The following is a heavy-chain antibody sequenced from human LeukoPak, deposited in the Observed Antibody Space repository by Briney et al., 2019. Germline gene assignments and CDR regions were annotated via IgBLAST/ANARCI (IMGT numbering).Heavy chain of an antibody. CDR2: IYYSGRT. CDR3: ARAPGGNAGNFQH. Sequence: SETLSLTCTVSGGSISTYYWNWIRQPPGKGLEWIGYIYYSGRTNYNPSLKSRVTISVDTSKNHFSLKLSSVPAADTAVYYCARAPGGNAGNFQHWGQGTLVTVSS. J-gene: IGHJ1*01. D-gene: IGHD4-23*01. CDR1: GGSISTYY. V-gene: IGHV4-59*01.